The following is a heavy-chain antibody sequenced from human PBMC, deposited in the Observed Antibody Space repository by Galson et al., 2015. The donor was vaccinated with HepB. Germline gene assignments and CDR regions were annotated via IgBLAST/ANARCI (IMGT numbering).Heavy chain of an antibody. V-gene: IGHV1-69*04. CDR2: IIPILGIA. J-gene: IGHJ6*02. Sequence: SVKVSCKASGGTFSSYTISWVRQAPGQGLEWMGRIIPILGIANYAQKFQGRVTITADKSTSTAYMELSSLRSEDTAVYYCARDPCVNSGGSCYEERGYYYYGMDVWGQGTTVTVSS. D-gene: IGHD2-15*01. CDR1: GGTFSSYT. CDR3: ARDPCVNSGGSCYEERGYYYYGMDV.